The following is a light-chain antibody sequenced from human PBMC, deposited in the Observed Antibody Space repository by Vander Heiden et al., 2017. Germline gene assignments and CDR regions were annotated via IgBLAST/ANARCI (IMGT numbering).Light chain of an antibody. V-gene: IGLV3-25*02. CDR1: ALPTQS. CDR3: QSADSSGTYTV. Sequence: SYKLPQPPSVSVSPGQTARITCSGDALPTQSAYWYQQKPCQAPVLVIYKDSERHSGIPERCSGSSSGTTVTLTISGVQAEEEADYYCQSADSSGTYTVFGGGTKLTVL. CDR2: KDS. J-gene: IGLJ2*01.